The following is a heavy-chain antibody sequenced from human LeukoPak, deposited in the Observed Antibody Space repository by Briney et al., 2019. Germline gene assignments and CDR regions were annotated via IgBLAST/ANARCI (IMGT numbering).Heavy chain of an antibody. CDR1: GFTFSTYE. J-gene: IGHJ4*02. CDR3: ARDPYDSSWGLCYFDY. D-gene: IGHD3-22*01. V-gene: IGHV3-48*03. CDR2: ISRGGSEI. Sequence: GGSLRLSCVGSGFTFSTYEMNWVRQAPGKGLEWLSFISRGGSEIHYAASVEGRFTISRDNAKNTLYLQMNSLRAEDTAVYYCARDPYDSSWGLCYFDYWGQGNLVTVSS.